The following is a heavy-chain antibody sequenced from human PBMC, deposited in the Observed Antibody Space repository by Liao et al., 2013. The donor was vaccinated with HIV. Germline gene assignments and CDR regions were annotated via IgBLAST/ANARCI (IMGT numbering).Heavy chain of an antibody. V-gene: IGHV4-59*01. CDR1: GDSISSDY. D-gene: IGHD2-2*01. CDR2: ISHSGFT. J-gene: IGHJ6*03. Sequence: QVQLQESGPGLVKPSETLSLTCTVSGDSISSDYWGWIRQPPGKGLEWIGHISHSGFTNNSPSLKSRATISIDLSNNEFSLDLSSVTAADSAVYYCARMPFGYQLPQDYYMDVWGNGTTVVVSS. CDR3: ARMPFGYQLPQDYYMDV.